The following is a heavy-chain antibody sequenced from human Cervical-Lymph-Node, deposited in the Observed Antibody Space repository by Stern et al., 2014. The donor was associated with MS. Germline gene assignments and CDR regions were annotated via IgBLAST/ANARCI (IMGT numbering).Heavy chain of an antibody. CDR2: INPNSGGT. Sequence: QVQLVESGAEVKKPGASVKVSCKASGYTFTDYYIHWVRQAPGQGLEWMGWINPNSGGTNYAQKFQGRVTMTRDTSISTAYMELSRLRSDDTAMYYCALQGYTYGVHVFDIWGRGTMVTVSS. CDR3: ALQGYTYGVHVFDI. J-gene: IGHJ3*02. V-gene: IGHV1-2*02. CDR1: GYTFTDYY. D-gene: IGHD5-18*01.